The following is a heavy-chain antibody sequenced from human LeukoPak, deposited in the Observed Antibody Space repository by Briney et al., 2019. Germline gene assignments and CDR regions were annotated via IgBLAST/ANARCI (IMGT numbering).Heavy chain of an antibody. J-gene: IGHJ6*03. D-gene: IGHD3-16*01. Sequence: SETLSLTCSVSGGSISSYYWSWLRQPAGKGLEWIGRIYTSGSTNYNPSLKSRVSMSVDRSKNQFSLKLSSVTAADTAVYYCARAGGASYYMDVWGRGTTVTVSS. CDR2: IYTSGST. V-gene: IGHV4-4*07. CDR1: GGSISSYY. CDR3: ARAGGASYYMDV.